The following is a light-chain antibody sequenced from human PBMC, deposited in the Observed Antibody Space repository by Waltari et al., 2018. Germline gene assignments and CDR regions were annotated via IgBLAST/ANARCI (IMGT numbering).Light chain of an antibody. V-gene: IGLV1-40*01. Sequence: QSVLTQPPSVSGAPGQRVTISCSGGSSNIGGGYDVHWYQQLPGRAPKLLIYGNNNRPSGVPDRFSGSKSGTSASLASTGLQAEDEADYYCQSYDYSLSEVFGTGTKLTVL. CDR1: SSNIGGGYD. J-gene: IGLJ1*01. CDR3: QSYDYSLSEV. CDR2: GNN.